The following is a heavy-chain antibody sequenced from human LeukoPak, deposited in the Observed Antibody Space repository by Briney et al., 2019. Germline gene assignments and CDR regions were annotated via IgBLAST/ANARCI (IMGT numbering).Heavy chain of an antibody. Sequence: SETLSLTCAVYGGSFSGYYWSWIRQPPGKGLEWIGEINHSGSTNYNPSLKSRVTISVDTSKNQFSLKLSSVTAADTAVYYCARRTYIVATIFVYWGQGTLVTVSS. J-gene: IGHJ4*02. D-gene: IGHD5-12*01. V-gene: IGHV4-34*01. CDR2: INHSGST. CDR3: ARRTYIVATIFVY. CDR1: GGSFSGYY.